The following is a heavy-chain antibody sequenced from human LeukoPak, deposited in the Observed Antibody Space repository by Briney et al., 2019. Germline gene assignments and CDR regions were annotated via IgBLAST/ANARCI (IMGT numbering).Heavy chain of an antibody. CDR3: ASGSYSSAYYYYYYMDV. Sequence: PSETLSLTCTVSGGSISTYYWSWIRQPPGKGLEWIGYLHYSGTTSHNPSLKSRVTTSLDTSKSQFSLKLASVTAADTAVYYCASGSYSSAYYYYYYMDVWGKGTTVTVSS. V-gene: IGHV4-59*01. CDR1: GGSISTYY. CDR2: LHYSGTT. J-gene: IGHJ6*03. D-gene: IGHD1-26*01.